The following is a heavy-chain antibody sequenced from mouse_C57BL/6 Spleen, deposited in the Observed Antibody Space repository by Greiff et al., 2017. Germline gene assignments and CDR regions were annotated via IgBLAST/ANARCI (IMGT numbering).Heavy chain of an antibody. D-gene: IGHD2-3*01. CDR1: GYTFTEYT. CDR3: ARHESYDGYWGDYFDY. J-gene: IGHJ2*01. V-gene: IGHV1-62-2*01. CDR2: FYPGSGSI. Sequence: VQRVESGAELVKPGASVKLSCKASGYTFTEYTIHWVKQRSGQGLEWIGWFYPGSGSIKYNEKFKDKATLTADKSSSTVYMELSRLTSEDSAVYFCARHESYDGYWGDYFDYWGQGTTLTVSS.